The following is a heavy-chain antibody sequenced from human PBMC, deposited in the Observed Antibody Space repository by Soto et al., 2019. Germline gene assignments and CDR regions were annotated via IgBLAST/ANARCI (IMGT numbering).Heavy chain of an antibody. CDR3: ASETTLFGVVVPLDY. D-gene: IGHD3-3*01. V-gene: IGHV3-48*02. CDR2: ISSSSTTI. J-gene: IGHJ4*02. Sequence: EVQLVESGGGLVQPGGSLRLSCAASGFTFSNYHMNWVRQAPGKGLEWVSYISSSSTTIHYADSVKGRFTISRDNAKNSLYLQMNSLRDEDTAVYYCASETTLFGVVVPLDYWGQGTLVTVSS. CDR1: GFTFSNYH.